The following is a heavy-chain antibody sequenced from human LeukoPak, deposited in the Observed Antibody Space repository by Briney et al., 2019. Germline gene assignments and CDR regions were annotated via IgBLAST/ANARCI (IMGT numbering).Heavy chain of an antibody. CDR1: GFSFSSYS. CDR2: ISSSSNYI. CDR3: ARGTYSSGWDIAFDI. D-gene: IGHD6-19*01. V-gene: IGHV3-21*01. Sequence: GGSLRLSCAASGFSFSSYSMKWVRQAPGKGLEWVSSISSSSNYIYYADSVKGRFTISRDNSKNTLYLQMNSLRAEDTAVYYCARGTYSSGWDIAFDIWGQGTMVTVSS. J-gene: IGHJ3*02.